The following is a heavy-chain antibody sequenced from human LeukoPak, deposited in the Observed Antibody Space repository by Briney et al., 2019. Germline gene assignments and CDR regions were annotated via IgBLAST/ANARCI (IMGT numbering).Heavy chain of an antibody. D-gene: IGHD5-12*01. CDR1: GFTFSDYY. J-gene: IGHJ4*02. CDR3: ARDGTYTDYDPDFDI. V-gene: IGHV3-11*06. Sequence: PGGSLRLSCAASGFTFSDYYMTWIRQAPGKGLEWVSYISSGSIYTDYADSVKGRFTISRDNANNSLYLQMNSLRAEDTAVFYCARDGTYTDYDPDFDIWGQGTLVTVSS. CDR2: ISSGSIYT.